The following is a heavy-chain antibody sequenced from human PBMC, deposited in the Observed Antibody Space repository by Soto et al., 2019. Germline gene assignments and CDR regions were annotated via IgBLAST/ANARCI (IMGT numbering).Heavy chain of an antibody. CDR1: GFTFSNYG. J-gene: IGHJ1*01. Sequence: GGSLRLSCAASGFTFSNYGMNWVRQAPGKGPEWVSYISSSSTIKHYVESVKGRFTISRDNAKNSLYLQMNNLRGEDTAVYYCARDGHDYDEYFPYWGQGTLVTVSS. CDR2: ISSSSTIK. CDR3: ARDGHDYDEYFPY. V-gene: IGHV3-48*01. D-gene: IGHD4-17*01.